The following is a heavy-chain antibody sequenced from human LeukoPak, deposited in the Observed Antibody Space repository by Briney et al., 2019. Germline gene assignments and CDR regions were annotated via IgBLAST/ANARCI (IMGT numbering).Heavy chain of an antibody. CDR3: AAGVIDILTGFPTLDIDY. V-gene: IGHV1-58*02. Sequence: ASVKVSCKASGYTFSSYDISWVRQARGQRLEWIGWIVVGSGNTNYAQKFQERVTITRDMSTSTAYMELSSLRSEDTAVYYCAAGVIDILTGFPTLDIDYWGQGTLVTVSS. J-gene: IGHJ4*02. CDR2: IVVGSGNT. CDR1: GYTFSSYD. D-gene: IGHD3-9*01.